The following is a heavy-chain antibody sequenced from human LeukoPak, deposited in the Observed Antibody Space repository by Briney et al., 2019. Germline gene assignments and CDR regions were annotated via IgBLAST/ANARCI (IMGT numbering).Heavy chain of an antibody. J-gene: IGHJ3*01. D-gene: IGHD6-13*01. CDR1: GGSFSAFY. Sequence: SETLSLTCAVYGGSFSAFYWSWIRQPPGKGLEWIGEINHSGSTNYNPSLKSRVTISVETSKKQFSLKLNSVTAADTAVYYCARPIAAAGGVTDAFDLWGQGTMVTVSS. CDR3: ARPIAAAGGVTDAFDL. V-gene: IGHV4-34*01. CDR2: INHSGST.